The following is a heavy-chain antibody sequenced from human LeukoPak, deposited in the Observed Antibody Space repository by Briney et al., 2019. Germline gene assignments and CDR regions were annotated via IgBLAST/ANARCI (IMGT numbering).Heavy chain of an antibody. V-gene: IGHV3-53*01. Sequence: GGSLKLSCAVSGFSVSSNYMHWVRQAPGKGLQWVAVIYGAETANYADSVRGRFTISRDNAENTLYLQMNNLRVEDTALYYCGTMSNYDSGGYYDSWGLGTLVTVSS. CDR2: IYGAETA. J-gene: IGHJ5*01. D-gene: IGHD3-22*01. CDR1: GFSVSSNY. CDR3: GTMSNYDSGGYYDS.